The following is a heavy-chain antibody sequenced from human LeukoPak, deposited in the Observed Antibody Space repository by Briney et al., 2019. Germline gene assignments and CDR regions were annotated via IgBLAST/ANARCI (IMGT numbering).Heavy chain of an antibody. Sequence: SVKVSCKASGGTFSSYAISWVRQAPGQGLEWMGRIIPILGIANYAQKFQGRVTITADKSTSTAYMELSSLRSEDTAVYYCARDTRDSSGWGPLGYYFDYWGQGTLVTVSS. CDR2: IIPILGIA. J-gene: IGHJ4*02. CDR3: ARDTRDSSGWGPLGYYFDY. D-gene: IGHD6-19*01. CDR1: GGTFSSYA. V-gene: IGHV1-69*04.